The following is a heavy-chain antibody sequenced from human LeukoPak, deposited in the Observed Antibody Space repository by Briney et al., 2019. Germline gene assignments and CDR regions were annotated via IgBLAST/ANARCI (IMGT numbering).Heavy chain of an antibody. CDR3: ASTPLPPALLYYYYYGMDV. J-gene: IGHJ6*02. CDR1: GGSISSSSYY. V-gene: IGHV4-39*01. D-gene: IGHD1-26*01. CDR2: IYYSGST. Sequence: SETLSLTCTVSGGSISSSSYYWGWIRQPPGKGLEWIGSIYYSGSTYYNPSLKSRVTISVDTSKNQFSLKLSSVTAADTAVYYCASTPLPPALLYYYYYGMDVWGQGTTVTVSS.